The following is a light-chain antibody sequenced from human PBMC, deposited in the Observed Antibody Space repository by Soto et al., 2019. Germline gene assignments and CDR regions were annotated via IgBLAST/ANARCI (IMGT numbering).Light chain of an antibody. J-gene: IGLJ1*01. CDR3: CSYAGSSTYV. V-gene: IGLV2-23*01. CDR1: SSDVGSYNL. CDR2: EGS. Sequence: QSALTQPASVSGSPGQSITIPCTGTSSDVGSYNLVSWYQQHPGKAPKLMIYEGSKRPSGFSNRFSGSKSGNTASLTISGLQAEDEADYYCCSYAGSSTYVFGTGTKLTVL.